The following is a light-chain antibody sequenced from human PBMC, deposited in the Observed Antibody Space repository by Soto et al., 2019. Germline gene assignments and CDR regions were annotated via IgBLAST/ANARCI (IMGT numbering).Light chain of an antibody. J-gene: IGLJ2*01. CDR1: SSDVGGYNY. CDR3: RSYTISRTLMV. V-gene: IGLV2-14*01. CDR2: DVS. Sequence: QSALTQPASVSGSPGQSITISCTGTSSDVGGYNYVSWYQQHPGKAPKLMIYDVSNRPSGVSNRFSGSKSGNTASLTISGLQAEDEADYYCRSYTISRTLMVFGGGTKLTVL.